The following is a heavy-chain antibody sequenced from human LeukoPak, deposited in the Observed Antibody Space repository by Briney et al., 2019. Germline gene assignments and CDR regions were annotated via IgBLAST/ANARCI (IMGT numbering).Heavy chain of an antibody. CDR1: GFTFSSYW. CDR3: AKDPSYGSNYFDY. J-gene: IGHJ4*02. Sequence: GGSLRLSCAASGFTFSSYWMHWVRQAPGKGLVWVSRINSDGSSTSYADSVKGRFTISRDNSKNTLYLQMNSLRAEDTAVYYCAKDPSYGSNYFDYWGQGTLVTVSS. V-gene: IGHV3-74*01. CDR2: INSDGSST. D-gene: IGHD5-18*01.